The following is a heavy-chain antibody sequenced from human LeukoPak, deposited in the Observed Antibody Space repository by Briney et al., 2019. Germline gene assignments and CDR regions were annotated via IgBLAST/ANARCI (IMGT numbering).Heavy chain of an antibody. CDR2: INPNSGGT. CDR1: GHTFTGYY. V-gene: IGHV1-2*02. Sequence: ASVKVSCKAAGHTFTGYYMHWVRQAPGQGLEWMGWINPNSGGTNYAQKFQGRVTMTRDTSISTAYMELSRLRSDDTAVYYCARDLVGARLIDYWGQGTLVTVSS. D-gene: IGHD1-26*01. J-gene: IGHJ4*02. CDR3: ARDLVGARLIDY.